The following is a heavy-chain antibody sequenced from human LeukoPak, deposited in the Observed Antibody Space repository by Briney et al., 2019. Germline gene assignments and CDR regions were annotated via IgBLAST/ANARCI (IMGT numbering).Heavy chain of an antibody. V-gene: IGHV3-48*01. D-gene: IGHD3-22*01. Sequence: PGGSLRLSCAASGFTFSIYRMNWVRQAPGKELEWVSYISSSSSTIYYADSVKGRFTISRDNAKNSLYLQMNSLRAEDTAVYYCARDFRSSGDDLDYWGQGTLVTVSS. CDR3: ARDFRSSGDDLDY. CDR1: GFTFSIYR. CDR2: ISSSSSTI. J-gene: IGHJ4*02.